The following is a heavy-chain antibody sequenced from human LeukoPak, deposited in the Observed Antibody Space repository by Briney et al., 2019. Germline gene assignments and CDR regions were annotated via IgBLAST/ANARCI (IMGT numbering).Heavy chain of an antibody. Sequence: GGSLRLSCAASGFTLSSYSMNWVRQAPGKGLEWVSYISSGSSVIYYADSAKGRFTISRDNAKNSLYLQMNSLTDDDTAVYYCGRGIRGYSSTWFVDYWGQGTLVTVSS. CDR1: GFTLSSYS. CDR2: ISSGSSVI. J-gene: IGHJ4*02. CDR3: GRGIRGYSSTWFVDY. D-gene: IGHD6-13*01. V-gene: IGHV3-48*02.